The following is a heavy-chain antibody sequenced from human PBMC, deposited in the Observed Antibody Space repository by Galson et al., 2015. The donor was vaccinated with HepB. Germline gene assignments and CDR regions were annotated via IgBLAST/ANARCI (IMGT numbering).Heavy chain of an antibody. CDR3: VTSLGFGYGNTIVATDY. D-gene: IGHD3-10*01. CDR2: IKSEDEGGET. V-gene: IGHV3-15*01. CDR1: GFTFNYAW. J-gene: IGHJ4*02. Sequence: SLRLSCAASGFTFNYAWMNWDRQAPGKGLEWVGRIKSEDEGGETIYAAPVRGRFTISRDDSKNTLYLQMNSLTTEDTAVYHCVTSLGFGYGNTIVATDYWGQGTLVTVSS.